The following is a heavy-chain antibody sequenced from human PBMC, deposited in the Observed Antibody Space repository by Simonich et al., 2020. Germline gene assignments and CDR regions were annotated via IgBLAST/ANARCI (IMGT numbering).Heavy chain of an antibody. V-gene: IGHV4-34*01. D-gene: IGHD6-13*01. CDR1: GGSFSGYY. Sequence: QVQLQQWGAGLLKPSETLSLTCAVYGGSFSGYYWSWIRQPPGKGLGWIGEINHSGGTNYNPALKGRVTIAVDTSKNQFSLKLSAVTAADTAVYYCARGLRVAAAGTAFQHWGQGTLVTVSS. CDR2: INHSGGT. J-gene: IGHJ1*01. CDR3: ARGLRVAAAGTAFQH.